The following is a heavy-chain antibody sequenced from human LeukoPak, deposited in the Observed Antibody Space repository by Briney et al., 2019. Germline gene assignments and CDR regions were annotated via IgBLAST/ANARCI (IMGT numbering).Heavy chain of an antibody. CDR3: ARVLPTTYYFDY. V-gene: IGHV4-39*01. Sequence: PSETLSLTCTVSGGSISSSSYYRGWIRQPPGKGLEWIGSIYYSGSTYYNPSLKSRVTISVDTSKNQFSLKLSSVTAADTAVYYCARVLPTTYYFDYWGQGTLVTVSS. J-gene: IGHJ4*02. CDR2: IYYSGST. CDR1: GGSISSSSYY. D-gene: IGHD4-17*01.